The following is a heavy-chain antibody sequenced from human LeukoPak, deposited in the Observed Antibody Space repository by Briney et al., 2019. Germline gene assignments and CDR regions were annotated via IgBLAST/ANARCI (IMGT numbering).Heavy chain of an antibody. CDR1: GFTFSSYS. J-gene: IGHJ4*02. CDR3: ASHHDNNNGFLLYFDY. Sequence: GGSLRLSCAASGFTFSSYSMNWVRQAPGKGLEWVSSISSSSSYIYYADSVKGRFTISRDNAKNSLYLQMNSLRVEDTAVYYCASHHDNNNGFLLYFDYWGQGTLVTVSS. CDR2: ISSSSSYI. D-gene: IGHD2-8*01. V-gene: IGHV3-21*04.